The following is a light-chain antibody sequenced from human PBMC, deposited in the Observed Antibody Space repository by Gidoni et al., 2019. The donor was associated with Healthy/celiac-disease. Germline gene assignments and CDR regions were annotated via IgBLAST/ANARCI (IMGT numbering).Light chain of an antibody. CDR3: QQYNSYCT. CDR1: QSISSW. CDR2: KAS. V-gene: IGKV1-5*03. J-gene: IGKJ1*01. Sequence: DIQMTQSPSTRSASVGDRVTITCRSSQSISSWLAWYQQKPGKAPKLLIYKASSLESGVPSRFSGSGSGTEFTLNISSLQPDDFATYYCQQYNSYCTFGQGTKVEIK.